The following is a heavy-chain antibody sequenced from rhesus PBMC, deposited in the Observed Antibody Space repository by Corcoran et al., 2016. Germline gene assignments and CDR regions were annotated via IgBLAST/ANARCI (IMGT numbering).Heavy chain of an antibody. CDR3: ARVIAAGGAHFDY. D-gene: IGHD6-13*01. V-gene: IGHV4-80*01. CDR1: GGSFSSYW. Sequence: QVQLQESGPGLVKPSETLSLTCAVSGGSFSSYWWSWIRRPPGKGLEWIGEINGNSGSTNYNPSLKSRVTISKDASKNQFSLKLSSVTAADTAVYYCARVIAAGGAHFDYWGQGVLVTVSS. CDR2: INGNSGST. J-gene: IGHJ4*01.